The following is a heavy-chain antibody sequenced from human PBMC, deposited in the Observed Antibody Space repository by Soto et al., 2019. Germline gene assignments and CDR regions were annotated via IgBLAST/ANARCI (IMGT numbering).Heavy chain of an antibody. D-gene: IGHD3-9*01. V-gene: IGHV3-49*04. J-gene: IGHJ6*02. CDR3: TRDRYGHYYYGMDV. CDR2: IRSKAYGGTT. Sequence: GGSLRLSCTASGFTLGDYAMSWVRQAPGKGLEWVGFIRSKAYGGTTEYAASVKGRFTISRDDSKSIAYLQMNSLKTEDTAVYYCTRDRYGHYYYGMDVWGQGTTVTRLL. CDR1: GFTLGDYA.